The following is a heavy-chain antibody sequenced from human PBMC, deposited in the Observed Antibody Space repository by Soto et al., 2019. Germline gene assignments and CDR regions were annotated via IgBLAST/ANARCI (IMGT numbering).Heavy chain of an antibody. CDR2: IYYSGST. CDR1: GGTISSSSYY. V-gene: IGHV4-39*01. J-gene: IGHJ6*03. CDR3: ARHPTGDEKLEWLLMGGFWYYYMDV. D-gene: IGHD3-3*01. Sequence: SETLSLTCTVSGGTISSSSYYWGWIRQPPGKGLEWIGSIYYSGSTYYNPSLKSRVTISIDTSKNQFSLKLSSVTAADTAVYYCARHPTGDEKLEWLLMGGFWYYYMDVWGKGTTITVSS.